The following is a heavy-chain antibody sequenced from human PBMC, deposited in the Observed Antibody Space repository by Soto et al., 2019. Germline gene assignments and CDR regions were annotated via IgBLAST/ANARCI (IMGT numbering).Heavy chain of an antibody. CDR2: INAGNGNT. D-gene: IGHD3-3*01. CDR3: ARTTERIWAELRFLGWPCDY. CDR1: VYTFTGYA. V-gene: IGHV1-3*01. J-gene: IGHJ4*02. Sequence: ASVKGSCKASVYTFTGYAMHWVRQAPGQRLEWMGWINAGNGNTKYSQKFQGRVTITRDTSASTAYMELSSLRSEDTAVYYCARTTERIWAELRFLGWPCDYRGQRTLVTVSS.